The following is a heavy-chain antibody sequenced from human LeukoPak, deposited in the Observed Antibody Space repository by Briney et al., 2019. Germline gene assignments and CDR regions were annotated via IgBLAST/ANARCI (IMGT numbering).Heavy chain of an antibody. J-gene: IGHJ5*02. V-gene: IGHV4-34*12. CDR1: GGSFSNYY. CDR2: IIPSGSI. CDR3: ARQDYRDSSGHNWFDP. D-gene: IGHD3-22*01. Sequence: SETLSLTCAVYGGSFSNYYWSWIRQPPGKGLEWIGEIIPSGSINYNPSLKSRVAISVDTSQNQFSLKLSSVTAADTAVYYWARQDYRDSSGHNWFDPWGQGTQVTVSS.